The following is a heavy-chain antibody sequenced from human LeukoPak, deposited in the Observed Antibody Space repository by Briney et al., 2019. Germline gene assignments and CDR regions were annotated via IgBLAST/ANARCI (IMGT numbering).Heavy chain of an antibody. CDR2: ISSSSSYI. V-gene: IGHV3-21*01. J-gene: IGHJ3*02. CDR3: ARDWGSRGKLDI. D-gene: IGHD3-16*01. CDR1: GFTFSSYS. Sequence: PGGSLRLSCAASGFTFSSYSMNWVRQAPGKGLEWVSSISSSSSYIYYADSVKGRFTISRDNAKNSLYLQMNSLRAEDTAVCYCARDWGSRGKLDIWGQGTMVTVSS.